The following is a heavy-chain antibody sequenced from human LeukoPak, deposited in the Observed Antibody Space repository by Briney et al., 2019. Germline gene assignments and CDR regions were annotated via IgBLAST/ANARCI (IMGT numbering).Heavy chain of an antibody. CDR3: ASNRYSGSSSSFDS. CDR2: ISSSSSTI. CDR1: GFTFSSYS. Sequence: PGGSLRLSCAGSGFTFSSYSMNWVRQAPGKGLEWVSYISSSSSTIYYADSVKGRFTISRDNAKNSLYLQMNSLRDEDTAVYYCASNRYSGSSSSFDSWGQGTLVTVSS. D-gene: IGHD1-26*01. V-gene: IGHV3-48*02. J-gene: IGHJ4*02.